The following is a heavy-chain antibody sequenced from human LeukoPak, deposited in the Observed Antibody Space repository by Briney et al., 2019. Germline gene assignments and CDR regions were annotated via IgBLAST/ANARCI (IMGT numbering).Heavy chain of an antibody. D-gene: IGHD6-19*01. V-gene: IGHV3-33*01. CDR2: ISYDGTNK. CDR3: ARDAAGTLDY. Sequence: PGGSLRLSCAASGFTFSSYGIHWVRQAPGKGLEWVALISYDGTNKYYADSVKGRFTISRDNSKNTLYLQMNSLRAEDTAVYYCARDAAGTLDYWGQGTLVTVSS. J-gene: IGHJ4*02. CDR1: GFTFSSYG.